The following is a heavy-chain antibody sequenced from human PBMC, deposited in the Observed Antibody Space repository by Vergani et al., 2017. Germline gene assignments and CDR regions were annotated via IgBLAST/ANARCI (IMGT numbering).Heavy chain of an antibody. D-gene: IGHD1-26*01. CDR2: IIPIFGTA. J-gene: IGHJ6*02. Sequence: QVQLVQSGAEVKKPGSSVKVSCKASGGTFSSYAISWVRQAPGQGLEWMGGIIPIFGTANYAQKFQGRVTITADESTSTAYMELSSLRSEDTAVYYCARDKLVGATTCDCYYGMDVWGQGTTVTVSS. V-gene: IGHV1-69*01. CDR3: ARDKLVGATTCDCYYGMDV. CDR1: GGTFSSYA.